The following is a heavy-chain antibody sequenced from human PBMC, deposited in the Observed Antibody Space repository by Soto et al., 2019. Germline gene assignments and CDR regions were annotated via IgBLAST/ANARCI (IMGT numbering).Heavy chain of an antibody. J-gene: IGHJ4*02. CDR1: GFTFSNAW. D-gene: IGHD3-22*01. Sequence: GGSLRLSCAASGFTFSNAWMNWVRQAPGKGLEWVGRIKSKTDGGTTDYAAPVKGRFTTSRDDSKNTLYLQMNSLKTEDTAVYYCTTAFLSYYDSSGYYLGPNFDYWGQGTLVTVSS. V-gene: IGHV3-15*07. CDR3: TTAFLSYYDSSGYYLGPNFDY. CDR2: IKSKTDGGTT.